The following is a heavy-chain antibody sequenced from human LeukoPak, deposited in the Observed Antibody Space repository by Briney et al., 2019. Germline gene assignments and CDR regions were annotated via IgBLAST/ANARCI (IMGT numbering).Heavy chain of an antibody. D-gene: IGHD3-22*01. V-gene: IGHV3-48*02. CDR2: ISSTNSTI. Sequence: GGSLRLSCAASGFIFSSYSMNWVRQAPGKGLEWVSYISSTNSTIYYADSVKGRFIISRDNAKNSLYLQMNSLRDEDTAIYYCARTYYHDSSGYPVSAYWGQGTLVTVSS. CDR1: GFIFSSYS. CDR3: ARTYYHDSSGYPVSAY. J-gene: IGHJ4*02.